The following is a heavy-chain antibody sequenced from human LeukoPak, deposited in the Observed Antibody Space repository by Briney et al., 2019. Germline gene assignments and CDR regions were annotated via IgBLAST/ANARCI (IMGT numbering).Heavy chain of an antibody. Sequence: GGSLRLSCAASGFTFSYFWMHWFRQTPGKGLVWVSCINTDGSYSTYADSVKGRFTISRYNVRNTLYLQMNSLRAEDSAVYYCARDSPGEVGATPDYWGQGTLVTVSS. J-gene: IGHJ4*02. V-gene: IGHV3-74*01. CDR2: INTDGSYS. CDR1: GFTFSYFW. D-gene: IGHD1-26*01. CDR3: ARDSPGEVGATPDY.